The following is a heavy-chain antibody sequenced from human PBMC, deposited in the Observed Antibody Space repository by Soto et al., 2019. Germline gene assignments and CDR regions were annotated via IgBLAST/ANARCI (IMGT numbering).Heavy chain of an antibody. J-gene: IGHJ4*02. CDR3: ARLMTTVTTNDY. CDR1: GGSISSGGNS. D-gene: IGHD4-17*01. Sequence: QLRLQESGSGLVKPSQTLSLTCAVSGGSISSGGNSWSGIRQPPGKGLEWIGYIYHSGSTYYNPSLKSRVTISVDRSKNQFSLKLSSVTAADTAVYYCARLMTTVTTNDYWGQGSLVTVSS. CDR2: IYHSGST. V-gene: IGHV4-30-2*01.